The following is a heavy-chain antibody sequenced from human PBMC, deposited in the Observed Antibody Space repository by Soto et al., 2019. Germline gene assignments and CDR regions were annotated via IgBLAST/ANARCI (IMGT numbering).Heavy chain of an antibody. CDR1: GGSISSYY. J-gene: IGHJ5*02. V-gene: IGHV4-59*01. D-gene: IGHD6-25*01. CDR2: IHCSGST. CDR3: ERGGVAARKGRWFDP. Sequence: SETLSLTCTVSGGSISSYYWGWIRQPPGKGLEWIGYIHCSGSTNYNPSLRSRVTISVDTPKNQFSLKVNSMTAADTAIYYCERGGVAARKGRWFDPWRQGTLVTVS.